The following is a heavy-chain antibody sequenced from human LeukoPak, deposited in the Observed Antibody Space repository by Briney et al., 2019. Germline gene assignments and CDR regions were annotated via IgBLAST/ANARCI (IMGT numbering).Heavy chain of an antibody. CDR2: ISTSGDG. CDR3: ATYYYDSSSLSS. CDR1: GFTFRNYE. V-gene: IGHV3-48*03. J-gene: IGHJ5*02. Sequence: PGGSLRLSCAASGFTFRNYEMNWVRQAPGKGLEWVSYISTSGDGYYADSVKGRFTISRDNAKNSLYLQMNSLRAEDTAVYYCATYYYDSSSLSSWGQGTLVTVSA. D-gene: IGHD3-22*01.